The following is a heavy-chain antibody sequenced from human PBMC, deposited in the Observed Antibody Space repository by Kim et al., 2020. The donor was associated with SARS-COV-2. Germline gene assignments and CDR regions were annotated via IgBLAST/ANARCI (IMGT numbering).Heavy chain of an antibody. V-gene: IGHV1-8*01. J-gene: IGHJ4*02. Sequence: ASVKVSCKASGYTFTSYDINWVRQATGQGLEWMGWMNPNSGNTGYAQKFQGRVTMTRNTSISTAYMELSSLRSEDTAVYYCARDTYSSGWYGYWGQGTLVTVSS. CDR1: GYTFTSYD. D-gene: IGHD6-19*01. CDR3: ARDTYSSGWYGY. CDR2: MNPNSGNT.